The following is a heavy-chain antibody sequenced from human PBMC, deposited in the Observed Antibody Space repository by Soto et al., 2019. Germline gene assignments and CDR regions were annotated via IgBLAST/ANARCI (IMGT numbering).Heavy chain of an antibody. J-gene: IGHJ4*02. Sequence: SETLSLTCTVSGGSISSYKWSWIRQSPGKGLEWIAYMYSSGSSDYNPSLKGRVTISMDTSKNQYSLKLNSTTAADTAVYYCAREWSAFDYWGQGILVTVSS. CDR2: MYSSGSS. D-gene: IGHD2-15*01. V-gene: IGHV4-59*01. CDR3: AREWSAFDY. CDR1: GGSISSYK.